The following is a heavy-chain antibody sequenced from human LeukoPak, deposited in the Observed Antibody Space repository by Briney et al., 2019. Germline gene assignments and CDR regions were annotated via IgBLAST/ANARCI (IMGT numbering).Heavy chain of an antibody. CDR2: ISYDGTNK. J-gene: IGHJ4*02. V-gene: IGHV3-30-3*01. Sequence: PGGSLRLSCAASGFTFSSYAMQWVRQAPGKGLEWVAVISYDGTNKYYADSVKGRFTISRDNSKNTLYLQMNSLRAEDTAVYYCARDFYCSTTSCYMDYWGQGTLVTVSS. CDR3: ARDFYCSTTSCYMDY. D-gene: IGHD2-2*02. CDR1: GFTFSSYA.